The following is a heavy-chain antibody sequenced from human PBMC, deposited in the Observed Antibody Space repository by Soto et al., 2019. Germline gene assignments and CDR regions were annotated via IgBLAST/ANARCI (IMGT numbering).Heavy chain of an antibody. D-gene: IGHD2-2*01. J-gene: IGHJ6*02. V-gene: IGHV1-69*10. CDR1: GGTFSSYA. Sequence: ASVKVSCKASGGTFSSYAISWVRQAPGQGLEWMGGIIPILGIANYAQKFQGRVTITADKSTSTAYMELSSLRSEDTAVYYCARDPCSSTSCYYYYYYVMDVWGQGTTVTVSS. CDR3: ARDPCSSTSCYYYYYYVMDV. CDR2: IIPILGIA.